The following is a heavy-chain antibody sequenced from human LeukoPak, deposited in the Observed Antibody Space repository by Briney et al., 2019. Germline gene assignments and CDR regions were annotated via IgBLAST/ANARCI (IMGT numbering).Heavy chain of an antibody. V-gene: IGHV4-39*01. J-gene: IGHJ4*02. CDR2: IYYSGNT. CDR3: AREFHSSGWYVNVC. Sequence: SETLSLTCTVSGVSISSSNSYWGWIRQPPGKGLEWIGSIYYSGNTYYNASLKSRVSISIDTSKNQFSLKLTSVTAADTAVYYCAREFHSSGWYVNVCWGQGTPVTVSS. D-gene: IGHD6-19*01. CDR1: GVSISSSNSY.